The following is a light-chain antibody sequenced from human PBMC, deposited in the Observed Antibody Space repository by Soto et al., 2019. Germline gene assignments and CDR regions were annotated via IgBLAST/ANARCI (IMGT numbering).Light chain of an antibody. Sequence: QSVLNQPASVSGSPGQSITISCTGTGSDVGGYNYVSWYQQYPGKAPKLMIYDVSNRPSGVSNRFSGSKSGNTAALIIFGLQAEDEADYYCCSYTSSSTYVFGTGTKVTVL. J-gene: IGLJ1*01. CDR3: CSYTSSSTYV. V-gene: IGLV2-14*01. CDR1: GSDVGGYNY. CDR2: DVS.